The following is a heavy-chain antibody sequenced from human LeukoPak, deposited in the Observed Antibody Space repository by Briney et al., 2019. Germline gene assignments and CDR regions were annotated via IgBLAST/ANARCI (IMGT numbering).Heavy chain of an antibody. CDR2: IYYSGST. V-gene: IGHV4-30-4*01. J-gene: IGHJ3*02. CDR1: GGSICSGDYY. D-gene: IGHD2-15*01. Sequence: SETLSLTCTVSGGSICSGDYYWSWIRQPPGKGLEWIGYIYYSGSTYDNPSLKSRVTISVDTSKNQFSLKLSSVTAAATAVYYCARDAGSHHDAFDIWGQGTMVTVSS. CDR3: ARDAGSHHDAFDI.